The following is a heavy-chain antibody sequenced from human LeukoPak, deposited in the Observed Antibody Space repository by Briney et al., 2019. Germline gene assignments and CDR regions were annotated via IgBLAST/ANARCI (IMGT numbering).Heavy chain of an antibody. J-gene: IGHJ4*02. CDR2: ISSDGTNQ. V-gene: IGHV3-30*04. Sequence: GRSLRLSRAASGLTFSTYAMHWVRQAQGKGLEWVAIISSDGTNQHYADSVKGRFTISRDNSKITLYLQMNSLRVDDTAMYYCARPYYCSSTTCSYGLGYWGQGTLVTVSS. D-gene: IGHD2-2*01. CDR3: ARPYYCSSTTCSYGLGY. CDR1: GLTFSTYA.